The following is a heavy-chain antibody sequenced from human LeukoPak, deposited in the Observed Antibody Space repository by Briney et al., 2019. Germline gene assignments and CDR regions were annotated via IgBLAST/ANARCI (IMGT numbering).Heavy chain of an antibody. V-gene: IGHV1-24*01. CDR1: GYILTELS. CDR2: FDPEDGET. D-gene: IGHD3-22*01. CDR3: ATEWSYYDSSGYSSY. J-gene: IGHJ4*02. Sequence: GASVKVSCKVSGYILTELSMHWVRQAPGKGLEWMGGFDPEDGETIYAQKFQGRVTMTEDTSTDTAYMELSSLRSEDTAVYYCATEWSYYDSSGYSSYWGQGTLVTVSS.